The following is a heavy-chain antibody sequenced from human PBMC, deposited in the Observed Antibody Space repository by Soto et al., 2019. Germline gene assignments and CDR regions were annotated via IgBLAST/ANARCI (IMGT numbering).Heavy chain of an antibody. CDR3: ARDSDSIVVVPAAHTPNDAFDI. J-gene: IGHJ3*02. Sequence: ASVKVSCKASGYTFTSYGISWVRQAPGQGLEWMGWISAYNGNTNYAQKLQGRVTMTTDTSTSTAYMELRSLGSDDTAVYYCARDSDSIVVVPAAHTPNDAFDIWGQGTMVTVSS. V-gene: IGHV1-18*01. D-gene: IGHD2-2*01. CDR2: ISAYNGNT. CDR1: GYTFTSYG.